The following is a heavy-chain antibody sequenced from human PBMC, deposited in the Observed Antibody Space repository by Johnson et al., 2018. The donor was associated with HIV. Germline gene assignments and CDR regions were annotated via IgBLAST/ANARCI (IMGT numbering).Heavy chain of an antibody. D-gene: IGHD4-23*01. Sequence: VQLVESGGGVVQPGRSLRLSCAASGFTFSSYWMSWVRQAPGKGLEWVSYISSSGSTIYYADSVKGRFTISRDNAKNSLYLQMNSLRAEDTAVYYCASPKTPTRVVRGAFDIWSQGTMVTVSS. CDR1: GFTFSSYW. CDR3: ASPKTPTRVVRGAFDI. CDR2: ISSSGSTI. J-gene: IGHJ3*02. V-gene: IGHV3-48*04.